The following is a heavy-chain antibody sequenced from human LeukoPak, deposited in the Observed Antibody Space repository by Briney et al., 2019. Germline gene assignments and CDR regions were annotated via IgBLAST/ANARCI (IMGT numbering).Heavy chain of an antibody. CDR2: ISAYNGNT. J-gene: IGHJ4*02. V-gene: IGHV1-18*01. CDR3: ARDAFTYYYDSSGPGAFDY. D-gene: IGHD3-22*01. CDR1: GYTFTSYG. Sequence: ASVKVSCKASGYTFTSYGISWVRQAPGQGLEWMGWISAYNGNTNYAQKLQGRVTMTTDTSTSTAYMELRSLRSDDTAVYYCARDAFTYYYDSSGPGAFDYWGQGTLVTVSS.